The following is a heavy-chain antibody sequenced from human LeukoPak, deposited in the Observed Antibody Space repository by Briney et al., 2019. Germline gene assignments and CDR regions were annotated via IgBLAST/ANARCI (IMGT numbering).Heavy chain of an antibody. CDR1: GGSFSGYY. D-gene: IGHD3-10*01. J-gene: IGHJ6*03. Sequence: SETLSLTCAVYGGSFSGYYWSWIRQPPGKGLEWIGEINHSGSTNYNPSLKSRVTISVDTSKNQFSLKLSSVTAADTAVYYCVRGKGRVYYYYYYMDVWGKGTTVTVSS. V-gene: IGHV4-34*01. CDR2: INHSGST. CDR3: VRGKGRVYYYYYYMDV.